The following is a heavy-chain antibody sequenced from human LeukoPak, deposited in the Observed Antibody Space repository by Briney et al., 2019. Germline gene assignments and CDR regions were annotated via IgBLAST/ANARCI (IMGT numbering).Heavy chain of an antibody. Sequence: ASVKVSCKASGYTFTGYYMHWVRQAPGQGLEWMGIINPSGGSTSYAQKFQGRVTMTRDTSTSTVYMELSSLRSEDTAVYYCASTQVVPAAPFDYWGQGTLVTVSS. CDR1: GYTFTGYY. CDR2: INPSGGST. V-gene: IGHV1-46*01. J-gene: IGHJ4*02. D-gene: IGHD2-2*01. CDR3: ASTQVVPAAPFDY.